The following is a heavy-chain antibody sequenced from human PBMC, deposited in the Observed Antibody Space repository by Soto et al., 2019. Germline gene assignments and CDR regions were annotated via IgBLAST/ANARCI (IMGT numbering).Heavy chain of an antibody. Sequence: SETLSLTCTVSGGSVSSGSYYWSWIRQPPGKGLEWIGYIYYSGSTNYNPSLKSRVTISVDTSKNQFSLKLSSVTAADTAVYYCARDNAPGDDFDIWGQGTTVTVSS. CDR1: GGSVSSGSYY. J-gene: IGHJ3*02. V-gene: IGHV4-61*01. CDR3: ARDNAPGDDFDI. CDR2: IYYSGST.